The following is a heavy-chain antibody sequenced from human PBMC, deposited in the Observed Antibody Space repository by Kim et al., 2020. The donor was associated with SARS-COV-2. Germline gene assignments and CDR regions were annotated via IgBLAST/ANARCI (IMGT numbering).Heavy chain of an antibody. CDR2: SGGST. Sequence: SGGSTSYAQKFQGRVTMTRDTSTSTVYMELSSLRSEDTAVYYCARDWFDPWGQGTLVTVSS. CDR3: ARDWFDP. V-gene: IGHV1-46*01. J-gene: IGHJ5*02.